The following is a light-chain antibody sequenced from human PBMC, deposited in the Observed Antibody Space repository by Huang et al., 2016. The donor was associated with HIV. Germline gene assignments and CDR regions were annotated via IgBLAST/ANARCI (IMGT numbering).Light chain of an antibody. CDR2: DTS. Sequence: EIMMTQSPATLSVSPGGRATLSCRASQNVRNNLAWYQQKTGQNPRLLIYDTSTRASGIPARFSGSGSGTEFTLTISGLQSEDFAIYYCQQYDNWPPGLTFGGGTKVEI. CDR3: QQYDNWPPGLT. CDR1: QNVRNN. V-gene: IGKV3D-15*01. J-gene: IGKJ4*01.